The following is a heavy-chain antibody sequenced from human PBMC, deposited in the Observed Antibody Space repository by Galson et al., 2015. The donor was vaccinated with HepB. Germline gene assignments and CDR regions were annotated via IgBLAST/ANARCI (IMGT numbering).Heavy chain of an antibody. D-gene: IGHD2-15*01. Sequence: ETLSLTCTVSGGSISSSSYYWGWIRQPPGKGLEWIGSIYYSGSTYYNPSLKSRVTISVDTSKNQFSLKLSSVTAADTAVYYCAREEYCSGGSCYSDYGDYNPHYYYGMDVWGQGTTVTVSS. V-gene: IGHV4-39*02. CDR3: AREEYCSGGSCYSDYGDYNPHYYYGMDV. CDR1: GGSISSSSYY. J-gene: IGHJ6*02. CDR2: IYYSGST.